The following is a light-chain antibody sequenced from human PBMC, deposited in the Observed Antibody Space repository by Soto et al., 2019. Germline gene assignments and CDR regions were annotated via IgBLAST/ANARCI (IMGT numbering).Light chain of an antibody. V-gene: IGKV3-20*01. CDR1: QSVSSNY. CDR2: GAS. CDR3: QHYGGSPWT. J-gene: IGKJ1*01. Sequence: EIVLTQSPGTLSVSPGERATLSCRASQSVSSNYLAWYQQKPGQAPRLLIYGASSRATGIPDRFSGSGSGTDFTLTISRLQPEDFAVYYCQHYGGSPWTFGQGTKVDIK.